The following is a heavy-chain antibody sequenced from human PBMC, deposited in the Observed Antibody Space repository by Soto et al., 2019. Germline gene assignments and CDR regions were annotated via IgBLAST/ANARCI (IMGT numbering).Heavy chain of an antibody. CDR1: GGSITSSY. D-gene: IGHD6-13*01. CDR2: IDHSGGT. CDR3: ATSRVQRFYYHGMDV. Sequence: SETLSLTCTVSGGSITSSYWSWIRRPPGKGLEWIGEIDHSGGTNYMPSLKSRVTISLDTSKNQFSLKLTSVAAADTAVYYCATSRVQRFYYHGMDVWGQGTTVTVSS. V-gene: IGHV4-34*01. J-gene: IGHJ6*02.